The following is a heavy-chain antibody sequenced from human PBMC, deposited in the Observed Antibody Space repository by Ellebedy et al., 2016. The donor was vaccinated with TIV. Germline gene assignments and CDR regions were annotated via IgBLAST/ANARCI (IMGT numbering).Heavy chain of an antibody. CDR2: ISWNSGSI. Sequence: GGSLRLXXAASGFTFDDYAMHWVRQAPGRGLEWVSGISWNSGSIGYADSVKGRFTISRDNAKNSLYLQMNSLRAEDTALYYCAKERPVTTGDYYYYYMDVWGKGTTVTVSS. J-gene: IGHJ6*03. CDR3: AKERPVTTGDYYYYYMDV. V-gene: IGHV3-9*01. D-gene: IGHD4-11*01. CDR1: GFTFDDYA.